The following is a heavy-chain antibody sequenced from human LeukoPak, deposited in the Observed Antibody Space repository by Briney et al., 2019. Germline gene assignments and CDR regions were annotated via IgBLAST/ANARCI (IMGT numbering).Heavy chain of an antibody. V-gene: IGHV3-66*01. CDR3: ARGPILCGGDCL. J-gene: IGHJ4*02. CDR2: ICSGGST. Sequence: GGSLRLSCAASGFTVSSNYMSWVRQAPGKGLEWVSVICSGGSTYYADSVKGRFTISRDNSKNTLYLQMNSLRAEDTAVYYCARGPILCGGDCLWGQGTLVTVSS. D-gene: IGHD2-21*02. CDR1: GFTVSSNY.